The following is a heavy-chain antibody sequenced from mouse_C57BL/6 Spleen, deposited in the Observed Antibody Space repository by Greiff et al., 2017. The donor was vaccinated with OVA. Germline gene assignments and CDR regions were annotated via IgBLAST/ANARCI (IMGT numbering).Heavy chain of an antibody. Sequence: VQLQQPGAELVKPGASVKLSCKASGYTFTSYWMHWVKQRPGQGLEWIGMIHPNSGSTNYNEKFKSKATLTVDKSSSTAYMQLSSLTSEDSAVYYCAREDGYYVLAYWGKGTRVTVSA. CDR1: GYTFTSYW. CDR3: AREDGYYVLAY. CDR2: IHPNSGST. V-gene: IGHV1-64*01. J-gene: IGHJ3*01. D-gene: IGHD2-3*01.